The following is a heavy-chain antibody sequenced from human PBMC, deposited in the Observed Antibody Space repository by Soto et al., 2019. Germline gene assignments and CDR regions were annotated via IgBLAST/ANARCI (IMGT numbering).Heavy chain of an antibody. Sequence: QLQLQESGSGLVKPSQTLSLTCAVSGGSISSGGYSWSWIRQPPGKGLEWSGYIYHSGSTYYNPSLKSRVTISVDRSKNQFSLQLSSVTAADTAVYYCARGRGLLWFGEFRKGMDVWGQGTTVTVSS. CDR2: IYHSGST. D-gene: IGHD3-10*01. V-gene: IGHV4-30-2*01. CDR1: GGSISSGGYS. J-gene: IGHJ6*02. CDR3: ARGRGLLWFGEFRKGMDV.